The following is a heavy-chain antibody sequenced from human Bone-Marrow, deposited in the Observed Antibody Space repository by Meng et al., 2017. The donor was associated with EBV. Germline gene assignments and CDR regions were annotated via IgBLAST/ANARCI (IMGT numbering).Heavy chain of an antibody. CDR3: ARDYGDYNAGGMDV. V-gene: IGHV4-30-4*01. CDR1: GGSISSGGYY. J-gene: IGHJ6*02. Sequence: APPQESGPGLVKPSQTLSLTWPVSGGSISSGGYYWSWIRQPPGKGLEWIGYIYYSGSTYYNPSLKSRVTISVDTSKNQFSLKLSSVTAADTAVYYCARDYGDYNAGGMDVWGQGTTVTVSS. D-gene: IGHD4-17*01. CDR2: IYYSGST.